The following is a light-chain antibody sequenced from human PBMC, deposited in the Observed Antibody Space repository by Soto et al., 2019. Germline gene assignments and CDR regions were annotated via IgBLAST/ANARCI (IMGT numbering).Light chain of an antibody. CDR1: QSISSW. CDR2: KAS. J-gene: IGKJ1*01. Sequence: DIQMTQSPSTLSASVGDRVTITCRASQSISSWLAWYQQKPGKAPNLLICKASSLESGVPSRFSGSGSGTEFTLTISSLQPDDFATYYCQQFNNYPWTCGQGTRVEI. V-gene: IGKV1-5*03. CDR3: QQFNNYPWT.